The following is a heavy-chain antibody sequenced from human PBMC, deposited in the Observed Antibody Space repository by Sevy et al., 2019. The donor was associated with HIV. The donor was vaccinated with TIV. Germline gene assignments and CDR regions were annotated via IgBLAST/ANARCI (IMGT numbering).Heavy chain of an antibody. CDR3: ARGRAPDNGRYYFDS. V-gene: IGHV1-18*01. CDR1: GYIFGIYD. J-gene: IGHJ4*02. Sequence: ASVKVSCKASGYIFGIYDISWVRQAPGQGLEWMGWITPDSRDTNYAQKLQGRVTMTTDTSTRTSYMELSSLTSDDAGVYYCARGRAPDNGRYYFDSWAQGTLVTVSS. D-gene: IGHD1-26*01. CDR2: ITPDSRDT.